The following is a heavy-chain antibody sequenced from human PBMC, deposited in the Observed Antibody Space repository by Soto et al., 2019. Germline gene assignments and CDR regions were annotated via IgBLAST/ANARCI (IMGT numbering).Heavy chain of an antibody. CDR2: IYYSGST. Sequence: QLQLQESGPGLVKPSETLSLTCTVSGGSISSSSYYWGWIRQPPGKGLEWIGRIYYSGSTYYNPSLKSRVTISGDTSKNQFSLKLSSVTAADTAVYYCARQKIAVAAYWYFELWGRGTLVTVSS. V-gene: IGHV4-39*01. CDR1: GGSISSSSYY. J-gene: IGHJ2*01. D-gene: IGHD6-19*01. CDR3: ARQKIAVAAYWYFEL.